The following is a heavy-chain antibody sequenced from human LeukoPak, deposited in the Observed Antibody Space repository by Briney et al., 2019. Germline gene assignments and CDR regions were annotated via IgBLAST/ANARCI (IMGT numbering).Heavy chain of an antibody. CDR1: GGSFSGYY. CDR2: INHSGST. D-gene: IGHD3-22*01. J-gene: IGHJ3*02. CDR3: ARYGDSSGRRAFDI. V-gene: IGHV4-34*01. Sequence: SETLSLTCAVYGGSFSGYYWSWIRQPQGKGLEWIGEINHSGSTNYNPSLKSRVTISVDTSKNQFSLKLSSVTAADTAVYYCARYGDSSGRRAFDIWGQGTMVTVSS.